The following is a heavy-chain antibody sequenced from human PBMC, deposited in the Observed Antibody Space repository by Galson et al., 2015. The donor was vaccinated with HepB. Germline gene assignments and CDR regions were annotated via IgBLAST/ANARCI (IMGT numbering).Heavy chain of an antibody. V-gene: IGHV1-2*02. CDR1: AYRFTGYH. CDR2: INPNSGDT. D-gene: IGHD3-22*01. CDR3: ARDRKDRFFYDSSVDAFVL. Sequence: SVKVSCKASAYRFTGYHIHWVRQAPGQGLEWMGWINPNSGDTNFAQNFQGRVTMTRDTSIRTAYMELSSLRSDDTAMYYCARDRKDRFFYDSSVDAFVLWGQGTMVTVSS. J-gene: IGHJ3*01.